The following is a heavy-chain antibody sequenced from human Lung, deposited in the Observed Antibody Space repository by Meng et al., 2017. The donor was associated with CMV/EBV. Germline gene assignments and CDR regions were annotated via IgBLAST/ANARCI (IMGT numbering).Heavy chain of an antibody. Sequence: SVXVSXXASGYTFTGYYIHWVRRAPGQGLEWMGWINPKSGDTNYAQKFQGRVSMTRDTSITTGYMELRSLRSDDTAVYYCAREQAGDYGSGQDAFDIWGQGTMVXVSS. J-gene: IGHJ3*02. CDR2: INPKSGDT. V-gene: IGHV1-2*02. CDR1: GYTFTGYY. CDR3: AREQAGDYGSGQDAFDI. D-gene: IGHD3-10*01.